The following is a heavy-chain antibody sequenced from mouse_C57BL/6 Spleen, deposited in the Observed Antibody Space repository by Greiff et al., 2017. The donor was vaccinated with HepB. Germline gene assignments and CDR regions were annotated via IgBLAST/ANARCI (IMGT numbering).Heavy chain of an antibody. CDR1: GYSFTDYN. D-gene: IGHD2-1*01. CDR3: ARKGSLYYQTGDYAMDY. J-gene: IGHJ4*01. V-gene: IGHV1-39*01. Sequence: EVQLQQSGPELVKPGASVKISCKASGYSFTDYNMNWVKQSNGKSLEWIGVINPNYGTTSYNQKFKGKATLTVDQSSSTAYMQLNSLTSEDSAVYYCARKGSLYYQTGDYAMDYWGQGTSVTVSS. CDR2: INPNYGTT.